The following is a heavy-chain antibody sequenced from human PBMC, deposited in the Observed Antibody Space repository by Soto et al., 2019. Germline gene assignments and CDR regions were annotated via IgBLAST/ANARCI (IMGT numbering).Heavy chain of an antibody. V-gene: IGHV3-23*05. CDR2: MNGAATST. CDR3: ARGGADHYNYGMDV. J-gene: IGHJ6*02. D-gene: IGHD3-10*01. Sequence: QLSESGGGLLQPGGSLTLSCAASGFTLTYAMTWVRQPPGKGLEWVSSMNGAATSTSYADSVKGRFTMSRDSSKNTLYLEMNTLRPEDTAVYYCARGGADHYNYGMDVWGQGTTVIVSS. CDR1: GFTLTYA.